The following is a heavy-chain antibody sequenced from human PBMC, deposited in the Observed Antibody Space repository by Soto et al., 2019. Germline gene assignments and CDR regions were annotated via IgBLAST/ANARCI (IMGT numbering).Heavy chain of an antibody. J-gene: IGHJ4*02. D-gene: IGHD3-22*01. CDR2: SYHSGGA. V-gene: IGHV4-30-2*01. CDR1: GDSISSGGYS. CDR3: ARDSRSGYYLEY. Sequence: QLQLQESGSGLVKPSQTLSLTCAVSGDSISSGGYSWNWIRQPPGKGLEWIGYSYHSGGADYNPSRKSRVTITVDSSKNQFSLKLTSVTAADTAMYYCARDSRSGYYLEYWGQRTLVTVSS.